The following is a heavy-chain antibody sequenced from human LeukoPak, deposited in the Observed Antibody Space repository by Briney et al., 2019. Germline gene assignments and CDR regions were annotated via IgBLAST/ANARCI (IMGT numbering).Heavy chain of an antibody. Sequence: GGSLRLSCAASGFTFDDYAMHWVRQAPGKGLEWVSGISWNSGSIGYADSVKGRFTISRDNAKNSLYLQMNSLRAEDTALYYCANSFDSSGYYGSFDYWGQGTLVTVSS. CDR2: ISWNSGSI. D-gene: IGHD3-22*01. V-gene: IGHV3-9*01. CDR3: ANSFDSSGYYGSFDY. J-gene: IGHJ4*02. CDR1: GFTFDDYA.